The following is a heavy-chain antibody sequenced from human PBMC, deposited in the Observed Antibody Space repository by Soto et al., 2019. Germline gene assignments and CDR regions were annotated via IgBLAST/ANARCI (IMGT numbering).Heavy chain of an antibody. D-gene: IGHD6-13*01. CDR3: ARGAGAGGTVGFAFDL. V-gene: IGHV1-2*02. CDR2: INPNSGGT. CDR1: GYTFNAHY. Sequence: ASVKVSCKASGYTFNAHYMHWVRQAPGQGLEWMGWINPNSGGTKYAQKFQGRVTMTRDTSISTAYMELSSLRYDDTAMYYCARGAGAGGTVGFAFDLWGQETMVTVSS. J-gene: IGHJ3*01.